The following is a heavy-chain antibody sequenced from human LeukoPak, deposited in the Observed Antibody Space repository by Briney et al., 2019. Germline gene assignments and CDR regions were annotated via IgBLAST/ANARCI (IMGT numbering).Heavy chain of an antibody. CDR3: ARQLPAAGLTYYYYYGMDV. V-gene: IGHV4-59*08. CDR1: GGSISSYY. D-gene: IGHD6-13*01. CDR2: IYYSGST. J-gene: IGHJ6*02. Sequence: PSETLSLTCTVSGGSISSYYWSWIRQPPGKGLEWIGYIYYSGSTNYNPSLKSRVTISVDTSKNQFSLKLSSVPAADTAVYYCARQLPAAGLTYYYYYGMDVWGQGTTVTVSS.